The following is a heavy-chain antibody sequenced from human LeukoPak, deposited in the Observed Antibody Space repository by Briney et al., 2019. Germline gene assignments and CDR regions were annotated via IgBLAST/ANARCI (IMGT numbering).Heavy chain of an antibody. CDR1: GFTFSTHD. Sequence: PGGSLRLSCAASGFTFSTHDLNWVRQAPGKGLEWVSFISSRSSTINYADSVKGRFTISRDNAKNSLYLQMNSLRAEDTAVYYCARSEGSRASWYGDAFDIWGQGTMVTVSS. CDR3: ARSEGSRASWYGDAFDI. CDR2: ISSRSSTI. D-gene: IGHD6-13*01. V-gene: IGHV3-48*04. J-gene: IGHJ3*02.